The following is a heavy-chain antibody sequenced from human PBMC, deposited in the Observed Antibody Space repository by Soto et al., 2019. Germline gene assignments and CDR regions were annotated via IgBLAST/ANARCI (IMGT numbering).Heavy chain of an antibody. CDR3: ARPQRGGDVKNAFDL. Sequence: ASVKVSCKASGYTFTNYGLSWVRQAPGQGLEWMGWLTVYSGTTDHVQKFRGRVSMTTDTSTNTAYMELASLRSDDTAVYYCARPQRGGDVKNAFDLWGQGKMVTVSS. CDR1: GYTFTNYG. CDR2: LTVYSGTT. V-gene: IGHV1-18*04. J-gene: IGHJ3*01. D-gene: IGHD2-21*01.